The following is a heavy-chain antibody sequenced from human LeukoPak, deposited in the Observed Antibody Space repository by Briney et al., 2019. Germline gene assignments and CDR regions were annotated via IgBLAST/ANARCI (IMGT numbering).Heavy chain of an antibody. D-gene: IGHD3-10*01. CDR1: GYAFTSYD. V-gene: IGHV1-8*01. J-gene: IGHJ3*02. CDR3: ARILPISGNAFDI. CDR2: MNPSSGNT. Sequence: ASVKVSCKASGYAFTSYDINWVRQATGQGLEWMGWMNPSSGNTGYAQKFQGRVTMTRNTSISTAYMELSSLRSEDTAVYYCARILPISGNAFDIWGQGTKVTVSS.